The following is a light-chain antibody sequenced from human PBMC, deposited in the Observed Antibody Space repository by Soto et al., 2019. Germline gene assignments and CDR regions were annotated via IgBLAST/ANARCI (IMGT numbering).Light chain of an antibody. CDR3: GTWDSSLSAGYVV. Sequence: QSVLTQPPSVSAAPGQKVTISCSGSSSNIGNNYVSWYQQLPGTAPKLLIYDNNKRPSGTPDRFSGSKSGTSATLGITGLQTGDEADYYCGTWDSSLSAGYVVFGGGTKLTVL. CDR1: SSNIGNNY. CDR2: DNN. V-gene: IGLV1-51*01. J-gene: IGLJ2*01.